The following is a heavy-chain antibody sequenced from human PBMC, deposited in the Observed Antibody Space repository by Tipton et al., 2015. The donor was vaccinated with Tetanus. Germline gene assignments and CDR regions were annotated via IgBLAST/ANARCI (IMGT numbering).Heavy chain of an antibody. CDR1: GFTFSNFG. D-gene: IGHD2-2*01. CDR3: ARGLCTSSSCPKHYFDY. Sequence: SLRLSCAASGFTFSNFGMHWVRQSPGKGLEWLAVISYDGITKYYAESVQGRFTISRDNSKNTLYLQMNSLRADDTAVYYCARGLCTSSSCPKHYFDYWGQGTLVTVSS. V-gene: IGHV3-30*03. J-gene: IGHJ4*02. CDR2: ISYDGITK.